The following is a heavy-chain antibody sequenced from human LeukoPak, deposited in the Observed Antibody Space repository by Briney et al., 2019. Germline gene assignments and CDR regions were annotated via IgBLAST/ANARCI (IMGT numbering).Heavy chain of an antibody. V-gene: IGHV3-48*04. Sequence: GGSLRLSCAASGFIFSDYSMNWVRQAPGKGLEWISYIGISSGNTKYADSVKGRFTISGDNAKNSLYLQMNSLRVEDTAVYYCARDHNYAFDNWGQGTLVTVSS. D-gene: IGHD1-1*01. J-gene: IGHJ4*02. CDR3: ARDHNYAFDN. CDR1: GFIFSDYS. CDR2: IGISSGNT.